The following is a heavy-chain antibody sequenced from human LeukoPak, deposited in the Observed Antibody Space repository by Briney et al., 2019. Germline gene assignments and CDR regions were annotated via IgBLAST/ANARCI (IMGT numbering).Heavy chain of an antibody. CDR1: GFTFSRYW. CDR3: ARVGSDYGEYDY. D-gene: IGHD4-17*01. Sequence: GGSLRLSCAASGFTFSRYWMSWVRQAPGKGLEWVVNMKQDGSEKYYVYSVKDRFTISRDNAKNSLYLQMNSLRAEDTAVYYCARVGSDYGEYDYWGQGTLVTVSS. V-gene: IGHV3-7*03. J-gene: IGHJ4*02. CDR2: MKQDGSEK.